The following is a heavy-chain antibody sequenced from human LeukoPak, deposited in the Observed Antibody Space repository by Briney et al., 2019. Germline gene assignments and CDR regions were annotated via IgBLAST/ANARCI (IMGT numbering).Heavy chain of an antibody. CDR3: AKDFDYGDYFDY. D-gene: IGHD4-17*01. J-gene: IGHJ4*02. V-gene: IGHV3-30*18. Sequence: GRSLRLSCAASGFTFSSYGMHWVRQAPGKGLEWVAVISYDGSNEYYADSVKGRFTISRDNSKNTLYLQMNSLRAEDTAVYYCAKDFDYGDYFDYWGQGTLVTVSS. CDR2: ISYDGSNE. CDR1: GFTFSSYG.